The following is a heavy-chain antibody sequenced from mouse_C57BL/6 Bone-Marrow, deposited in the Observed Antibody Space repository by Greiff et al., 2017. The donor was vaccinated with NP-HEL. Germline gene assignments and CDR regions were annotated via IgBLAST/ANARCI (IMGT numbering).Heavy chain of an antibody. CDR2: INPSSGCT. D-gene: IGHD1-2*01. Sequence: QVQLKEPGAELVKPGASVKLSCKASGYTFTSYWMHWVKQRPGQGLEWIGNINPSSGCTKYNQKFKDKATLTVDKSSSTAYMQLSSLTYVDSAVYYCAGNRAAARTRAMDYWGQGTTVTVSS. CDR3: AGNRAAARTRAMDY. V-gene: IGHV1-7*01. J-gene: IGHJ4*01. CDR1: GYTFTSYW.